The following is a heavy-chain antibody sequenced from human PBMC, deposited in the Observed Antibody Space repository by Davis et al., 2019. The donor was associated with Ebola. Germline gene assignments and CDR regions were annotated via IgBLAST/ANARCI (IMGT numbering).Heavy chain of an antibody. D-gene: IGHD4-17*01. CDR1: GFTFSTYW. CDR2: IYRDGRT. CDR3: TRHVSGDFWYFDL. J-gene: IGHJ2*01. V-gene: IGHV3-66*04. Sequence: GESLKISCAASGFTFSTYWMSWVRQAPGKGLEWVSVIYRDGRTYHADSVKGRFTISRDNSKNTVYLQMNSLRAEDTAVYYCTRHVSGDFWYFDLWGRGTLVTVSS.